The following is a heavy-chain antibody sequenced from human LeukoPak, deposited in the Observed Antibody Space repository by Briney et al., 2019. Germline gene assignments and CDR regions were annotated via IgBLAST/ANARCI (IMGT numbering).Heavy chain of an antibody. J-gene: IGHJ4*02. CDR2: IRYDGSNK. Sequence: HPGGSLRLSCAAPGFTFSSYGMHWVRQAPGKGLEWAAFIRYDGSNKYYADSVKGRFTISRDNSKNTLYLQMNSLRAADTAVYYCAKDPTHYRVWDDYDSTVLSYWGQGTLVTVSS. V-gene: IGHV3-30*02. CDR1: GFTFSSYG. D-gene: IGHD3-22*01. CDR3: AKDPTHYRVWDDYDSTVLSY.